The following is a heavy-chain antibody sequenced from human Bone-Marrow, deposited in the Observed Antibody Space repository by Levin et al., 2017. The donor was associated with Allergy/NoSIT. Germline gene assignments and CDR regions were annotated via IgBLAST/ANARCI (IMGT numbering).Heavy chain of an antibody. V-gene: IGHV3-23*01. J-gene: IGHJ4*02. CDR1: GFTFSSYA. CDR2: ISGSGDST. D-gene: IGHD6-19*01. Sequence: PGGSLRLSCAASGFTFSSYAMSWVRQGPGKGLEWVSAISGSGDSTYYADSVKGRFTISRDNSKNTLYLQMNSLRAEDTAVYYCAKASSGWSKGYFDYWGQGTLVTVSS. CDR3: AKASSGWSKGYFDY.